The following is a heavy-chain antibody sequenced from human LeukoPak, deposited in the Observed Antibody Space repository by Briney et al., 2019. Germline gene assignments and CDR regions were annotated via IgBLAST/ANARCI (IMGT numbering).Heavy chain of an antibody. J-gene: IGHJ5*02. CDR3: AKDLDRDLLLWFGEFNMDP. CDR1: GFTFSSYA. Sequence: GGSLRLSCAASGFTFSSYAMSWVRQAPGKGLEWDSAISGSGGSTYYADSVKGRFTISRDNSKNTLYLQMNSLRAEDTAVYYCAKDLDRDLLLWFGEFNMDPWGQGTLVTVSS. V-gene: IGHV3-23*01. CDR2: ISGSGGST. D-gene: IGHD3-10*01.